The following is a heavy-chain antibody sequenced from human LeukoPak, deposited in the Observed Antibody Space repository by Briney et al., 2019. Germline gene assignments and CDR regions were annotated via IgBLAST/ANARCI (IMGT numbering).Heavy chain of an antibody. Sequence: GASVKVSCKASGYTFTRYYMHWVRQAPGQGLEWMGWINPNSGGTNYAQKFQGRVTMTRDTSISTAYMELSRLRSDDTAVYYCARTTGRDGYNYVVWGQGTLVTVSS. V-gene: IGHV1-2*02. J-gene: IGHJ4*02. CDR1: GYTFTRYY. CDR3: ARTTGRDGYNYVV. CDR2: INPNSGGT. D-gene: IGHD5-24*01.